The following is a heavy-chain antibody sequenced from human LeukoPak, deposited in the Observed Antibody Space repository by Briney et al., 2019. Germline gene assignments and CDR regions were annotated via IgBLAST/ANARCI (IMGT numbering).Heavy chain of an antibody. CDR2: IYYSGNT. CDR3: ARARGGIRGYADY. Sequence: SETLSLTCTVSGGSISTYYWSWIRQPPGKGLEWIGYIYYSGNTNYNPSLKSRVTISVDTSKNQFSLNLRSVTAADTAVYYCARARGGIRGYADYWGQGTLVTVSS. CDR1: GGSISTYY. J-gene: IGHJ4*02. D-gene: IGHD3-10*01. V-gene: IGHV4-59*08.